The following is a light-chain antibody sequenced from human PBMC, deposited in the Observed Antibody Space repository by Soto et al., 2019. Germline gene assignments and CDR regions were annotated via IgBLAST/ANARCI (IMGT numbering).Light chain of an antibody. V-gene: IGKV1-5*03. J-gene: IGKJ1*01. CDR3: QQYNSNPTWT. CDR2: KAS. Sequence: DIQMTQSPSTLSASVGDRVTITCRASQSISNWLAWYQQKPGKAPKLLIYKASSLESGVPSRFNGSGSGTEFTLTSSSLQPDDFASYYCQQYNSNPTWTFGQGTKVEVK. CDR1: QSISNW.